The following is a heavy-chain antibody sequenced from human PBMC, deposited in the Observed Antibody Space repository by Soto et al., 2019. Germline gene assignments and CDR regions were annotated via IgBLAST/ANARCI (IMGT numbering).Heavy chain of an antibody. J-gene: IGHJ4*02. CDR2: INHGGST. V-gene: IGHV4-34*01. CDR1: DWSFSGYY. CDR3: ARGAWLEL. Sequence: QVQLQQWGAGLLKPSETLSLTCDVYDWSFSGYYWSWVRQPPGKGLDWIGEINHGGSTNYNPSLKSRVTMSVDTSKNQFSLKLSSVTAADTAVYYCARGAWLELWGQGTLVTVSS. D-gene: IGHD1-7*01.